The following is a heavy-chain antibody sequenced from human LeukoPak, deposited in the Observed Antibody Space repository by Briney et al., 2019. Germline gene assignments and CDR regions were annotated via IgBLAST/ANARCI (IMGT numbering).Heavy chain of an antibody. J-gene: IGHJ3*02. D-gene: IGHD3-16*01. Sequence: PSETLSLTCTVSGGSISSYYWSWIRQPPGKGLEWIGYTYYSGSTNYNPSLKSRLTISVDTSKDQFSLNLTSVTAADTAVYYCARGGRFGSDAFDIWGQGTMVTVSS. CDR3: ARGGRFGSDAFDI. CDR1: GGSISSYY. V-gene: IGHV4-59*12. CDR2: TYYSGST.